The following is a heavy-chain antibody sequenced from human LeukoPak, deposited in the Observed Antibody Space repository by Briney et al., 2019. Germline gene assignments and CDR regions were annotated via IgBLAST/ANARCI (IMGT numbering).Heavy chain of an antibody. D-gene: IGHD3-10*01. CDR2: ISSNGRTM. V-gene: IGHV3-48*04. Sequence: PGGSLRLSCAASGFTFSSYAMSWVRQAPGKGLEWISYISSNGRTMYYADSVKGRFTISRDNSKNSLYLQMNSLRAEDTAVYYCARGSFMFDPWGQGTLVTVSS. J-gene: IGHJ5*02. CDR1: GFTFSSYA. CDR3: ARGSFMFDP.